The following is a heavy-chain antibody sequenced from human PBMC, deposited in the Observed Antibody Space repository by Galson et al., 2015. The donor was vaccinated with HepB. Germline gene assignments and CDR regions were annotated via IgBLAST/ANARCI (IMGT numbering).Heavy chain of an antibody. J-gene: IGHJ4*02. Sequence: SLRLSCAASGFTFSTHAMSWVRQTPGKGLEGVSAIGSGGSPYYADSVKGRFTISRDNSNDTLSLQIHILRAEDTAVYYCTKHGSSWSYYFDYCGQVTLVTVSS. CDR1: GFTFSTHA. CDR2: IGSGGSP. V-gene: IGHV3-23*01. D-gene: IGHD6-13*01. CDR3: TKHGSSWSYYFDY.